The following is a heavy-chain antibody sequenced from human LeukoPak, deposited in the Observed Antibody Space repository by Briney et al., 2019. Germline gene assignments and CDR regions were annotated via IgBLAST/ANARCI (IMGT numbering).Heavy chain of an antibody. D-gene: IGHD6-19*01. J-gene: IGHJ6*02. Sequence: SQTLSLTCTVSGGSISSGGYYWSWIRQHPGKGLEWIGYIYYSGSTYYNPSLKSRVTISVDTSKNQFSLKLSSVTAADTAVYYCARGGAVAGIYYYGMDVWGQGTTVTVSS. CDR1: GGSISSGGYY. V-gene: IGHV4-31*03. CDR2: IYYSGST. CDR3: ARGGAVAGIYYYGMDV.